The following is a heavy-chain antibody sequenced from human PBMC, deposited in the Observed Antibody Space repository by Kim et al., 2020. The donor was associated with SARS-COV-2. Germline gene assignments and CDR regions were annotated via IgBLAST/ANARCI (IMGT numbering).Heavy chain of an antibody. Sequence: PGSVKGRFTIYRENAKNSLYLQMNSLRAGDTAVYYCARVIADGSQFGFDYWGQGTLVTVSS. V-gene: IGHV3-13*01. J-gene: IGHJ4*02. D-gene: IGHD3-16*01. CDR3: ARVIADGSQFGFDY.